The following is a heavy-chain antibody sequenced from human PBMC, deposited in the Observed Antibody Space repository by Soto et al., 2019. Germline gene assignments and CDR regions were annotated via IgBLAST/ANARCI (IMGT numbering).Heavy chain of an antibody. J-gene: IGHJ4*02. CDR3: AKGGQRKLRYFDWLTD. CDR1: GFTFSSYG. D-gene: IGHD3-9*01. CDR2: ISYDGSNK. V-gene: IGHV3-30*18. Sequence: GGSLRLSCAASGFTFSSYGMHWVRQAPGKGLEWVAVISYDGSNKYYADSVKGRFTISRDNSKNTLYLQMNSLRAEDTAVYYCAKGGQRKLRYFDWLTDWGQGTLVTVSS.